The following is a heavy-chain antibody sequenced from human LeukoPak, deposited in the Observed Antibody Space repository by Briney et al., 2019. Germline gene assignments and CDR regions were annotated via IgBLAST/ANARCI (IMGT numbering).Heavy chain of an antibody. Sequence: PGGSLRLSCAPSGFTFSSYAMSWVRQAPGKGLEWVSAISGSGGSTYYADSVKGRFTISRDNSKNTLYVQIHSLRAEDTAVYYFAKGLAYRGYCSSTRCYGPLDYWGQGTLVTVSS. CDR2: ISGSGGST. CDR1: GFTFSSYA. J-gene: IGHJ4*02. V-gene: IGHV3-23*01. D-gene: IGHD2-2*01. CDR3: AKGLAYRGYCSSTRCYGPLDY.